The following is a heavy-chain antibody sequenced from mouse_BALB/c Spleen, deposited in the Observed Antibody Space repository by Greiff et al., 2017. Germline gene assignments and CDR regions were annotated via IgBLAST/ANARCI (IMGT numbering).Heavy chain of an antibody. CDR1: GFTFSSYG. J-gene: IGHJ1*01. Sequence: EVQLVESGGDLVKPGGSLKLSCAASGFTFSSYGMSWVRQTPDKRLEWVATISSGGSYTYYPDSVKGRFTITRDNAKNTLYLQMSSLKSEDTAVYYCARHYSYGGDWYFDVWGAGTTVTVSS. CDR2: ISSGGSYT. CDR3: ARHYSYGGDWYFDV. D-gene: IGHD2-12*01. V-gene: IGHV5-6*01.